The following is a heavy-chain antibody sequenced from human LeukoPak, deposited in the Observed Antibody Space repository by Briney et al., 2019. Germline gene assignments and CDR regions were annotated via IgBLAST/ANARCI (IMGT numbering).Heavy chain of an antibody. CDR2: LYSGGTT. Sequence: GGSLRLSCAASGFTVSSTYMSWVRQAPGKGLEWVSVLYSGGTTYYADSVKRRFTITKDNSKNTLYHQKNSLRAEDTAVYYCARDSNYDYWGQGTLVTVSS. D-gene: IGHD6-13*01. CDR3: ARDSNYDY. CDR1: GFTVSSTY. J-gene: IGHJ4*02. V-gene: IGHV3-66*02.